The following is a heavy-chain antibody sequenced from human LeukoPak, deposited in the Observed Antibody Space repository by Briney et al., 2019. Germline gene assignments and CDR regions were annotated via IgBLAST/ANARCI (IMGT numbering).Heavy chain of an antibody. J-gene: IGHJ4*02. D-gene: IGHD6-6*01. CDR3: ARSGAARYLDS. V-gene: IGHV3-7*01. Sequence: GGSLRLSCADSGSTFSNFWMTWVRQAPGKGLEWVANIKEDGSEKYYVDPVKGRFTISRDNAKNSLYLQMNSLRADDTAVYYCARSGAARYLDSWGQGTLVTVSS. CDR2: IKEDGSEK. CDR1: GSTFSNFW.